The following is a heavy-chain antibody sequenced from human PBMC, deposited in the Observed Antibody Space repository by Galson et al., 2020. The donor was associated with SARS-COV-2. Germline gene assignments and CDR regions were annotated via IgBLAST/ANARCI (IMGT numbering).Heavy chain of an antibody. D-gene: IGHD3-22*01. J-gene: IGHJ4*02. V-gene: IGHV1-8*02. CDR3: ARGHVSPTMIGSVITGETYYFDY. CDR2: MNPNSGNT. Sequence: ASVKVSCKASGYTFTSYDINWVRQAPGQGLEWMGWMNPNSGNTGYTQKFQGRVTMTRNTSINTAYMGLSSLPSEDTAVYYCARGHVSPTMIGSVITGETYYFDYWGQGTLVTVSS. CDR1: GYTFTSYD.